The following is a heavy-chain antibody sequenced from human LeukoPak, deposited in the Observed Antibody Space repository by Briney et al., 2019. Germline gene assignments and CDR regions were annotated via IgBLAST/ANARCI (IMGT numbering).Heavy chain of an antibody. J-gene: IGHJ4*02. Sequence: PSETLSLTCTVSGGPIRSYYWSWIRQPPGKGLEGIGYIYYSGSTSYNPSLKSRVTISVDTSKNQLFLKLSSVTAADTAVYYCARLFGGVARYSDYWGQGALVTVSS. CDR3: ARLFGGVARYSDY. D-gene: IGHD3-16*01. CDR2: IYYSGST. CDR1: GGPIRSYY. V-gene: IGHV4-59*01.